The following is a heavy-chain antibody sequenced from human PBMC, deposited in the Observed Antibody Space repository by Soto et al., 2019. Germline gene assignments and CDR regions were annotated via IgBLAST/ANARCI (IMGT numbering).Heavy chain of an antibody. D-gene: IGHD3-10*01. CDR1: GFTFSSYG. J-gene: IGHJ5*02. Sequence: GGSLRLSCAASGFTFSSYGMHWVRQAPGKGLEWVAVIWYDGSNKYYADSVKGRFTISRDNSKNTLYLQVNSLRAEDTAVYYCARAHSGSGSSGWFGPWGQGTLVTVSS. V-gene: IGHV3-33*01. CDR3: ARAHSGSGSSGWFGP. CDR2: IWYDGSNK.